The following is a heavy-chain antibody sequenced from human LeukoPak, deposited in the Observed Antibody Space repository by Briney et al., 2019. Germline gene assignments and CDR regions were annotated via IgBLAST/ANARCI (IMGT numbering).Heavy chain of an antibody. CDR3: ARRAANPGWYFDL. V-gene: IGHV4-39*01. Sequence: SETLSLTCTVSGGSISSSSYYWGWIRQPPGKGLEWIGSIYYSGSTYYNPSLKSRVTISVDTSKSQFSLKLSSVTAADTAVYYCARRAANPGWYFDLWGRGTLVTVSS. CDR2: IYYSGST. J-gene: IGHJ2*01. CDR1: GGSISSSSYY.